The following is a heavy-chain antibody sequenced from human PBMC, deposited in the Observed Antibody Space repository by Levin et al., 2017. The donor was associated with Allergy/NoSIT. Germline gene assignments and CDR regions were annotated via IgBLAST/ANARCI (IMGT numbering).Heavy chain of an antibody. Sequence: GGSLRLSCAASGFPFSAYDMSWVRQAPGKGLEWVSSISRSGGSADYAASVKGRFTMSRDNSKNTPYLQMDSLRAEDTAVYYCAKRTGGGYLEYWGQGTLVTVSS. CDR3: AKRTGGGYLEY. CDR1: GFPFSAYD. J-gene: IGHJ4*02. D-gene: IGHD1-14*01. CDR2: ISRSGGSA. V-gene: IGHV3-23*01.